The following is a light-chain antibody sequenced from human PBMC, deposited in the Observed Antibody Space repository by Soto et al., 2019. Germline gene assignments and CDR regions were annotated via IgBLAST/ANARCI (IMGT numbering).Light chain of an antibody. CDR1: QSISNN. J-gene: IGKJ1*01. CDR2: GAS. Sequence: EIVMTQSPATLSVSPGERATLSCRARQSISNNLAWYHQRPGQAPRLLIYGASTRATGIPARFSGSVSGTEFTLTISSLQSEDFAVYYCQQYNNWWTFGQGTRVEIK. V-gene: IGKV3-15*01. CDR3: QQYNNWWT.